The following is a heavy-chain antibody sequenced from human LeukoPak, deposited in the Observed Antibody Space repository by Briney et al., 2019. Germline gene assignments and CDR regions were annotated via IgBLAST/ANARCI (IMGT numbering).Heavy chain of an antibody. J-gene: IGHJ6*02. CDR2: IYYSGST. V-gene: IGHV4-59*08. Sequence: SETLSLTCTVSGGSISSYYWSWIRQPPGKGLEWIEYIYYSGSTNYNPSLKSRVTISVDTSKNQFSLKLSSVTAADTAVYYCARRGLRYFEDGMDVWGQGTTVTVSS. CDR1: GGSISSYY. D-gene: IGHD3-9*01. CDR3: ARRGLRYFEDGMDV.